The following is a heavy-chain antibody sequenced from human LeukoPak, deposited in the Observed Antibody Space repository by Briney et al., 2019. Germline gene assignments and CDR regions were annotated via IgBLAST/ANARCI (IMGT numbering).Heavy chain of an antibody. J-gene: IGHJ6*02. Sequence: GGSLRLSCAVSGFTFSSYSMNWVRQAPGKGLEWVSYISSGSTIYYADSVKGRFTISRDNAKNSLYLQMNSLRAEDTAVYYCAREPAAIYYYYGMDVWGQGTTVTVSS. CDR1: GFTFSSYS. V-gene: IGHV3-48*01. CDR3: AREPAAIYYYYGMDV. D-gene: IGHD2-2*02. CDR2: ISSGSTI.